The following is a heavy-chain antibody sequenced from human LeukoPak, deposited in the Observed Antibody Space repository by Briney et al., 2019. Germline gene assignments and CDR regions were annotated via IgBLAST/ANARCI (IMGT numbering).Heavy chain of an antibody. CDR2: IYTSGST. D-gene: IGHD2-2*01. CDR3: AREPVVPAAMGYYYMDV. Sequence: PSETLSLTCTVSGGSISSYYWSWIRQPAGKGREWIGRIYTSGSTNYNPSLKSRVTMSVDTSKNQFSLKLSSVTAADTAVYYCAREPVVPAAMGYYYMDVWGKGTTVTVSS. J-gene: IGHJ6*03. CDR1: GGSISSYY. V-gene: IGHV4-4*07.